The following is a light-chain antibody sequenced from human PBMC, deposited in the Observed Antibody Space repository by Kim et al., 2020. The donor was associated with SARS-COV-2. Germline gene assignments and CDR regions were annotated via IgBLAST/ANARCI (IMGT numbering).Light chain of an antibody. J-gene: IGKJ4*01. CDR2: ATS. V-gene: IGKV1-12*01. CDR1: LSVADW. CDR3: QQANSFPLT. Sequence: IQMTQSPSSVSASVGDRVTITCRASLSVADWLAWYQQKPGKAPILLIYATSTLQSGVPSRFSGSGSGTEFTLTISSLQPEDFATYYCQQANSFPLTFGGGTKVEIK.